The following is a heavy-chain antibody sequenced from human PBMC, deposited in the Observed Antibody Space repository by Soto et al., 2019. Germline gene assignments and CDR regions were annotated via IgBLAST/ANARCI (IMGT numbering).Heavy chain of an antibody. CDR3: ARVAFGPIDY. V-gene: IGHV4-38-2*02. Sequence: LSLTCTVSNYSISSGYYWGWIRQSPGEGLEWIVSMYHSGTTYYNPSLKSRVTISIDTSKNQFSLKLTSVTSADTAVYFCARVAFGPIDYWGQGTPVTVSS. J-gene: IGHJ4*02. CDR1: NYSISSGYY. CDR2: MYHSGTT. D-gene: IGHD3-16*01.